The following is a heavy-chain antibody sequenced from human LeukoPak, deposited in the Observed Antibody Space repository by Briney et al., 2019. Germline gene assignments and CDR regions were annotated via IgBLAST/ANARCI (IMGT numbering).Heavy chain of an antibody. CDR1: GFTFSDYD. V-gene: IGHV3-21*01. D-gene: IGHD3-16*01. J-gene: IGHJ4*02. Sequence: GGSLRLSCSASGFTFSDYDMNWVRQAPGKGLEWVSSISYLSSHVYYGDSVKGRFSIFRDNAKNSLYLQMNSLGAEDTAIYYCGRAFPPLRTSSAGDLWGQGILVTVSS. CDR2: ISYLSSHV. CDR3: GRAFPPLRTSSAGDL.